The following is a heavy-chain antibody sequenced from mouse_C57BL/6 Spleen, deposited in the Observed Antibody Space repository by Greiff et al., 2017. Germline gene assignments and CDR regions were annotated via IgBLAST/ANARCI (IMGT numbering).Heavy chain of an antibody. CDR3: ARAGYYGSSNYFDY. CDR2: IHPNSGST. CDR1: GYTFTSYW. D-gene: IGHD1-1*01. Sequence: VQLQQPGAELVKPGASVKLSCKASGYTFTSYWMHWVKQRPGQGLEWIGMIHPNSGSTNYNEKFKSKATLTVDKSSSTAYMQLSSLTSEDSAVYYCARAGYYGSSNYFDYWGQGTTLTVSS. V-gene: IGHV1-64*01. J-gene: IGHJ2*01.